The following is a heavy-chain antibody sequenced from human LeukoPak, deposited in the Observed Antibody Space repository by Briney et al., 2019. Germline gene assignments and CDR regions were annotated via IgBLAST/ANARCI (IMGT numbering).Heavy chain of an antibody. D-gene: IGHD3-10*01. V-gene: IGHV1-2*06. CDR2: INPNSGGT. Sequence: ASVKVSCKASGYTFTGYYMHWVRQAPGQGLEWMGRINPNSGGTNYAQKFQGRVTMTRDTSISTAYMELSSLRSEDTAVYYCASPKEGYSGSVSRYYYYGMDVWGQGTTVTVSS. CDR3: ASPKEGYSGSVSRYYYYGMDV. J-gene: IGHJ6*02. CDR1: GYTFTGYY.